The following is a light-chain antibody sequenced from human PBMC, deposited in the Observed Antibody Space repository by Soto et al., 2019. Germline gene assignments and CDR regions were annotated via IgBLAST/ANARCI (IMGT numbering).Light chain of an antibody. CDR1: QSISTW. CDR3: QQYNGYPHT. V-gene: IGKV1-5*03. CDR2: KAS. J-gene: IGKJ2*01. Sequence: DIQMTQSPYTLSASVGDRVTITCRASQSISTWLAWYQQKPGKAPKLLIYKASSLRNGVPSRFSGSGSGTEFTLPIYSLQPDDFASYYCQQYNGYPHTFGQGTKLEIK.